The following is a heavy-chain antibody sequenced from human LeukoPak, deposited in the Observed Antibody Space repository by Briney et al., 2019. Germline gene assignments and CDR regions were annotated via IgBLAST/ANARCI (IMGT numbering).Heavy chain of an antibody. Sequence: SETLSLTCAVSGYSISSGRYWGWIRQPPGKGLEWIGSVYHSGTTYYNPSLKSRLTISVDTSNNQFSLNLRSVTAADTAVYYCAGSLSTAGIDFWGQGTLVTVSS. V-gene: IGHV4-38-2*01. CDR3: AGSLSTAGIDF. CDR2: VYHSGTT. J-gene: IGHJ4*02. CDR1: GYSISSGRY. D-gene: IGHD4-17*01.